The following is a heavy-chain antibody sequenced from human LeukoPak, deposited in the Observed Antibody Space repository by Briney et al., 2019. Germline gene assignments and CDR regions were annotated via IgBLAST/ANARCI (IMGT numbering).Heavy chain of an antibody. CDR3: ARPSVLGPNTDY. J-gene: IGHJ4*02. V-gene: IGHV3-7*01. CDR2: VEQDGSEK. D-gene: IGHD2-2*01. Sequence: GGSLRLSCAASGFTFSNYWMSWVRQTPGKGLEWVATVEQDGSEKYYVDSVKGRFTISRDNAKKSLFLQMNSLRADDTAVYYCARPSVLGPNTDYWGQGTLVTVSS. CDR1: GFTFSNYW.